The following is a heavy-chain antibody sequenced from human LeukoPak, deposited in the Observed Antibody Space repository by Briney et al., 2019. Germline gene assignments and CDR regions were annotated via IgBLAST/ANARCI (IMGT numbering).Heavy chain of an antibody. Sequence: SVKVSCKASGGTFSSYAISWVRQAPGQGLEWMGGIIPIFGTANYAQKFQGRVTITADESTSTAYMELSSLRSEDTAVYYCARDRRELDAFDIWGQGTMVTVSS. D-gene: IGHD1-26*01. CDR1: GGTFSSYA. V-gene: IGHV1-69*13. J-gene: IGHJ3*02. CDR3: ARDRRELDAFDI. CDR2: IIPIFGTA.